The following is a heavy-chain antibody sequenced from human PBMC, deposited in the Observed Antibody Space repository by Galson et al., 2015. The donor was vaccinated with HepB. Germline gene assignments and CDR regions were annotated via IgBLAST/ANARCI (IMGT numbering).Heavy chain of an antibody. CDR2: IKSKTDGGTT. V-gene: IGHV3-15*01. CDR3: TSPLGEHADY. CDR1: GFTLSNAW. J-gene: IGHJ4*02. Sequence: SLRRSCAASGFTLSNAWMSWVRQAPGKGLEWVGRIKSKTDGGTTDYAAPVKGRFTISRDDSKNTLYLQMNSLKTEDTAVYYCTSPLGEHADYWGQGTLVTVSS. D-gene: IGHD3-16*01.